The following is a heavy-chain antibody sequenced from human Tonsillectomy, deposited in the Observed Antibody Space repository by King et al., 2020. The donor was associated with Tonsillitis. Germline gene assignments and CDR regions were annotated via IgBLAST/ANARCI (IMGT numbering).Heavy chain of an antibody. CDR2: ISASASST. D-gene: IGHD2-15*01. CDR1: GLTFSSYA. CDR3: ARDWRRGRPDGWRCSY. J-gene: IGHJ1*01. Sequence: VQLVESGGGLVQPGGSLRLSCAASGLTFSSYAMNWVRQAPGKGLEWVSVISASASSTFYADSVKGRFTVSRDNSKNTLYLQMHSLSVVDTAIYYCARDWRRGRPDGWRCSYWGPDTMVTLSS. V-gene: IGHV3-23*04.